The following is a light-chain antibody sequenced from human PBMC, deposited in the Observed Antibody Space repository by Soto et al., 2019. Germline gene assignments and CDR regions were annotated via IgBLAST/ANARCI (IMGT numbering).Light chain of an antibody. CDR1: HSFSSSY. Sequence: EIVLTQSPGTLSLSPGERATLSCRASHSFSSSYLAWYQQKTGQAPRTLIYRASSRATGIPDRFSGSGSGTDFNLTISRLEPEDFALYYFQQYGSSPFTFGPGNKVDIQ. CDR3: QQYGSSPFT. V-gene: IGKV3-20*01. J-gene: IGKJ3*01. CDR2: RAS.